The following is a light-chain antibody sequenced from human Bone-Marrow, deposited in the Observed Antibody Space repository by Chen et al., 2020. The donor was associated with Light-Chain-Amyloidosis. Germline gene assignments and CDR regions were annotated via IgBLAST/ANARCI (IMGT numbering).Light chain of an antibody. J-gene: IGLJ2*01. Sequence: SHELTQPPSVSVSPGQTARITCSGDDLPTKYAYWYQQKPGQAPVLVIHRDTERPSGISERFSGSSSGTTATLTISGVQVEDEADYHCQSADSSGTYEVIFGGGTKLTVL. CDR3: QSADSSGTYEVI. CDR2: RDT. V-gene: IGLV3-25*03. CDR1: DLPTKY.